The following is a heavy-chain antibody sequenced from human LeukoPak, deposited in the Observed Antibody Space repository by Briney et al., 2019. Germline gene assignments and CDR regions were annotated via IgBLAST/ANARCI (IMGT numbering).Heavy chain of an antibody. CDR1: GFTFSSYA. Sequence: GGSLRLSCAASGFTFSSYAMSWVRQAPGKGLEWVSAISGSGGSTYYADSVKGRFTISRDSSKNTLYLQMNSLRAEDTAVYYCAKGVGATTEHFDYWGQGTLVTVSS. D-gene: IGHD1-26*01. V-gene: IGHV3-23*01. CDR3: AKGVGATTEHFDY. J-gene: IGHJ4*02. CDR2: ISGSGGST.